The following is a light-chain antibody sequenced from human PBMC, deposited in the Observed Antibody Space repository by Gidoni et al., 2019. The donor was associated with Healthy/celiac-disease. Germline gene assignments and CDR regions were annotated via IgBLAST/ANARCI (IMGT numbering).Light chain of an antibody. Sequence: DIQMTQSPSTLSASVGDRVTITCRASQSISSWLAWYQQKTGKAPKLLIYKESSLESGVPSRFSGSGSGTEFTLTISSLQPDDFATYYCQQYNSYSSITFGQGTRLEIK. CDR3: QQYNSYSSIT. V-gene: IGKV1-5*03. CDR2: KES. CDR1: QSISSW. J-gene: IGKJ5*01.